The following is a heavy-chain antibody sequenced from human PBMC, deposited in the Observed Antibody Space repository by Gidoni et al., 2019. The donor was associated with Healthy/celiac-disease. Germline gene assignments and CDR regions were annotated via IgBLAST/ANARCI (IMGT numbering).Heavy chain of an antibody. Sequence: EVQLVQSGAEVKKPGESLKISCKGSGYSFTSYWLGGVRQMPGKGLEWMGIIYPGDSDTRYSPSFQGQVTISADKSISTAYLQWSSLKASDTAMYYCARYEDIVVVVAATPGAFDIWGQGTMVTVSS. V-gene: IGHV5-51*01. CDR2: IYPGDSDT. CDR3: ARYEDIVVVVAATPGAFDI. CDR1: GYSFTSYW. D-gene: IGHD2-15*01. J-gene: IGHJ3*02.